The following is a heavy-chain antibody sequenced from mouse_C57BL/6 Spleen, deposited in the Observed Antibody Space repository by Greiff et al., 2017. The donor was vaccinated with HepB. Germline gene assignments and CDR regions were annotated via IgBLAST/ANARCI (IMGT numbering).Heavy chain of an antibody. CDR2: IYPGSGST. J-gene: IGHJ1*03. D-gene: IGHD1-1*01. V-gene: IGHV1-55*01. CDR1: GYTFTSYW. CDR3: ARWALGIYYGSSIDV. Sequence: QVQLQQAGAELVKPGASVKMSCKASGYTFTSYWITWVKQRPGQGLEWIGDIYPGSGSTNYNEKFKSKATLTVDTSSSTAYMQLSSLTSEDSAVYYCARWALGIYYGSSIDVWGTGTTVTVSS.